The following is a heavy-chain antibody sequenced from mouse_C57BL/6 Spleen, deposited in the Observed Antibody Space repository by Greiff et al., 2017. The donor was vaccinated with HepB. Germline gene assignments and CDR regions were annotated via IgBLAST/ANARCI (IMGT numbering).Heavy chain of an antibody. CDR3: ACYDSDY. CDR1: GYTFTSYW. CDR2: IDPSDSYT. Sequence: QVQLQQSGAELVKPGASVKLSCKASGYTFTSYWMQWVKQRPGQGLEWIGEIDPSDSYTNYNQKFKGKATLTVDTSSSTAYMQLSSLTSEDSAVYYCACYDSDYWGQGTTLTVSS. D-gene: IGHD2-4*01. J-gene: IGHJ2*01. V-gene: IGHV1-50*01.